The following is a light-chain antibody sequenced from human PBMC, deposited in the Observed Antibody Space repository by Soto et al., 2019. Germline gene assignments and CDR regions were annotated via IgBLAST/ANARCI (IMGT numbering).Light chain of an antibody. CDR2: EVT. CDR1: RSDVGDYNY. J-gene: IGLJ2*01. Sequence: QSALTQPPSASGSPGQSVTISCTGTRSDVGDYNYVSWYQQHPGKAPKLLIYEVTKRPSGVPDRFSGSKSANTASLTVSGLQAEDEADYYCSSYAGSDNFEVFGGGTQLTVL. V-gene: IGLV2-8*01. CDR3: SSYAGSDNFEV.